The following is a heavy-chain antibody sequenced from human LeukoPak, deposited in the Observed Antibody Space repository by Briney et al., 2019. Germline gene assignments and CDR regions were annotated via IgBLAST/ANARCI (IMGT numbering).Heavy chain of an antibody. J-gene: IGHJ4*02. V-gene: IGHV1-2*02. CDR2: INLNDGGT. D-gene: IGHD2-2*01. CDR3: ARDPPEAAMGIDY. CDR1: GYTFTDYF. Sequence: ASVTVSCTASGYTFTDYFMHWVRQAPGQGLEWMGWINLNDGGTNYAQKFQGRVTMTRDTTISTAYMELSRLTSDDTAVYYCARDPPEAAMGIDYWGQGTLVTVSS.